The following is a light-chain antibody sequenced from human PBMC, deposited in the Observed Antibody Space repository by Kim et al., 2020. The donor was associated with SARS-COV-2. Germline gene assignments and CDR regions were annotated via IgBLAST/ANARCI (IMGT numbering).Light chain of an antibody. J-gene: IGLJ2*01. V-gene: IGLV3-21*04. CDR2: YDS. Sequence: SYELTQPPSVSVAPGKTARITCGGNNIGSKSVLWYQQKPGQAPVLVIYYDSDRPSGIPERFSGSNSGNTATLTISRVEAGDEADYYCQVWDSSSDHVVFG. CDR3: QVWDSSSDHVV. CDR1: NIGSKS.